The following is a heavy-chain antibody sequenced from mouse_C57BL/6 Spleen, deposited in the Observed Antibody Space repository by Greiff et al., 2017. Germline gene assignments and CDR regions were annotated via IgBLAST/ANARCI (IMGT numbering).Heavy chain of an antibody. CDR3: ARAYSNDYFDY. CDR1: GYAFTNYL. Sequence: QVPLHQSGAELVRPGTSVKVSCKASGYAFTNYLIEWVKQRPGQGLEWIGVINPGSGGTNYNEKFKGKATLTADKSSSTAYMQLSSLTSEDSAVYFCARAYSNDYFDYWGQGTTLTVSS. V-gene: IGHV1-54*01. CDR2: INPGSGGT. J-gene: IGHJ2*01. D-gene: IGHD2-5*01.